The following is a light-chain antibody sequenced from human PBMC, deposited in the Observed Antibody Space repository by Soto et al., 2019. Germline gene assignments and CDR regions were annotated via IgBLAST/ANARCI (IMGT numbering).Light chain of an antibody. Sequence: DIQLTHSPSSLAACVVGRVTITCLASQSISIYLNWYQHKPGRAPKLLIFGAATLHTGVPPRFSGRGSGTNFTLTITSLQPEDFATYYCQQSYTSLALTFGGGTKVDIK. J-gene: IGKJ4*01. V-gene: IGKV1-39*01. CDR2: GAA. CDR3: QQSYTSLALT. CDR1: QSISIY.